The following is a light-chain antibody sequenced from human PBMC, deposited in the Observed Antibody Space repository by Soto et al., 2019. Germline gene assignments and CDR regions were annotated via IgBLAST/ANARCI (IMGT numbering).Light chain of an antibody. V-gene: IGLV2-14*01. J-gene: IGLJ2*01. CDR1: SDDIGANNY. Sequence: QSALTQPASVSGSPGQSITISCTGTSDDIGANNYVSWYQHHPGKAPKILIYEAANRPSGISHRFSGSKSGNTASLTISGLQAEDEADYFCTSYTSASTLVFVGGTKVTVL. CDR2: EAA. CDR3: TSYTSASTLV.